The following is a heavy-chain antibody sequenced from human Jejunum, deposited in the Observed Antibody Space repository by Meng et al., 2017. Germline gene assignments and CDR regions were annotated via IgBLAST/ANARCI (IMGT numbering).Heavy chain of an antibody. CDR1: GDSFNSPDYY. J-gene: IGHJ4*02. V-gene: IGHV4-30-4*01. D-gene: IGHD1-26*01. CDR3: ARSPYSGSALPFFDY. CDR2: IYSSGST. Sequence: GQSQESGPALVKPSQTLSLTCTVSGDSFNSPDYYWSWIRQPPEKGLEWIGYIYSSGSTYYNPSLKSRVSISGDTSNKQFSLKLTSVTAADTAVYYCARSPYSGSALPFFDYWGQGSLVTVSS.